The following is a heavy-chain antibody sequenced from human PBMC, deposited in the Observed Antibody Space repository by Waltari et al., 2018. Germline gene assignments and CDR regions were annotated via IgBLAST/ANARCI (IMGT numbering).Heavy chain of an antibody. CDR3: ARGSRQSDY. J-gene: IGHJ4*02. CDR2: ITRDGSEK. CDR1: GFTFSRDW. Sequence: EVQLVESGGYLVQPGGSLRLSCAASGFTFSRDWMSWVRQAPGKGLEGVANITRDGSEKYHVESVKGRFTISRDNAKNSLYLQMNSLRGEDTAVYYCARGSRQSDYWGQGTLVTVSS. V-gene: IGHV3-7*03.